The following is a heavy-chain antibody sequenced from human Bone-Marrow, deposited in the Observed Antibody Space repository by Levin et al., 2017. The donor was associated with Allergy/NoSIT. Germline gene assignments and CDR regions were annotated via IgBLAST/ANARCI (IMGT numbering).Heavy chain of an antibody. CDR2: IHPRDSYS. CDR3: ANDFGDYDPKWFGP. J-gene: IGHJ5*02. CDR1: GYDFTSFW. V-gene: IGHV5-10-1*01. D-gene: IGHD4-17*01. Sequence: GESLKISCKGSGYDFTSFWITWVRQRPGKGLEWMGRIHPRDSYSNYSPSFQGHVTISTDKSISTAYLQWSSLKASDTAVYYCANDFGDYDPKWFGPWGQGTLVSVSS.